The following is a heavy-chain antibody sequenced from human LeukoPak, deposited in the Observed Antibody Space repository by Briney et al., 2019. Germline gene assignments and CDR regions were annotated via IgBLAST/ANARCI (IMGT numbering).Heavy chain of an antibody. J-gene: IGHJ4*02. CDR3: ARARGYSGYDYPIDY. Sequence: ASVKVSCKASGYTSTGYYMHWVRQAPGQGLEWMGWINPNSGGTNYAQKFQGRVTMTRDTSISTAYMELSRLRSDDTAVYYCARARGYSGYDYPIDYWGQGTLVTVSS. CDR2: INPNSGGT. V-gene: IGHV1-2*02. D-gene: IGHD5-12*01. CDR1: GYTSTGYY.